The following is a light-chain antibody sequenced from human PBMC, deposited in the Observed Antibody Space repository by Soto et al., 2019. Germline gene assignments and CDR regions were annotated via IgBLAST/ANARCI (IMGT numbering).Light chain of an antibody. CDR2: GAS. CDR3: QQYFEWPPMT. V-gene: IGKV3-15*01. CDR1: ETVATN. Sequence: EVVMTQSPATLSASPGERATLSCWASETVATNLAWYQQKPGQAPRLLISGASTRAAGISARFRGSGSGTEFTLTISGLRSEDSGIYYCQQYFEWPPMTFGQGTKVEI. J-gene: IGKJ1*01.